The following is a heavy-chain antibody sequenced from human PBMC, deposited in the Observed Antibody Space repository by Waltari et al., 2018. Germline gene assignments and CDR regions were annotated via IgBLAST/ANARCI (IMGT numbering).Heavy chain of an antibody. CDR3: ARVSYYDSSGYFPYWYFDL. V-gene: IGHV4-39*07. Sequence: QLQLQESGPGLVKPSETLSLPCTVSGGSISSSSYYWGWIRQPPGTGLEWIGSIYYSGSTYYNPSLKSRVTISVDTSKNQFSLKLSSVTAADTAVYYCARVSYYDSSGYFPYWYFDLWGRGTLVTVSS. D-gene: IGHD3-22*01. J-gene: IGHJ2*01. CDR2: IYYSGST. CDR1: GGSISSSSYY.